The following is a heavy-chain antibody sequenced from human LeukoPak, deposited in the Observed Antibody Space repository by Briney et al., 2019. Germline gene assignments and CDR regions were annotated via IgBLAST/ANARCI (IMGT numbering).Heavy chain of an antibody. CDR3: ARVPDFWGSYRYKGDLGYYMDV. J-gene: IGHJ6*03. Sequence: GGSLRLSCAASGFTFSSYCMHWVRQAPGKGLEGVAFIRYDGSNRYYADSVKGRFTISRDNSKNTLYLQMNSLRAEDTALYHCARVPDFWGSYRYKGDLGYYMDVWGKGTTVTISS. D-gene: IGHD3-16*02. V-gene: IGHV3-30*02. CDR2: IRYDGSNR. CDR1: GFTFSSYC.